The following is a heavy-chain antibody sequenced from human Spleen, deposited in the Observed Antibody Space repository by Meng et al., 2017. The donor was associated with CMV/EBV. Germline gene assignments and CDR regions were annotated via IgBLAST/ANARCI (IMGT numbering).Heavy chain of an antibody. J-gene: IGHJ4*02. CDR3: ARGRGRGGYKHDLDY. CDR1: GYTFTCSD. Sequence: SGYTFTCSDINWVRQATGQGLEWMGWLIPDNGYAGYAQKFQGRVTITRNTSISTAYMELISLSSEDTAVYYCARGRGRGGYKHDLDYWGQGSLVTVSS. V-gene: IGHV1-8*02. D-gene: IGHD5-24*01. CDR2: LIPDNGYA.